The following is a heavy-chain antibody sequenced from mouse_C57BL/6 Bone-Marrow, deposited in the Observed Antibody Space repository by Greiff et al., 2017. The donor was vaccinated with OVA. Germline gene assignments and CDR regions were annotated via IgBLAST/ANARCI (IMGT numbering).Heavy chain of an antibody. D-gene: IGHD2-4*01. V-gene: IGHV1-81*01. CDR3: ARKGDYPGYC. CDR1: GYTFTSYG. J-gene: IGHJ2*01. Sequence: VQLQQSGAELARPGASVKLSCKASGYTFTSYGISWVKQRTGQGLEWIGEIYPRSGNTYYNEKFKGKATLTADKSSSTAYMELRSLTSEDSAVYFCARKGDYPGYCWGQGTTLTVST. CDR2: IYPRSGNT.